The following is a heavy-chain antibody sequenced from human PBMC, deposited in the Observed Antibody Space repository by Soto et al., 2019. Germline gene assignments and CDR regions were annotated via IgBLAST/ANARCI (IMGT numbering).Heavy chain of an antibody. CDR3: ARSWGLDGSYYAFLDY. Sequence: GGSLRLSCAASGFPFSRHGMHWVRQAPGKGLEWVAVIWHDGNNQYYADSVKGRFTISRDNSKNMLFLQMKSLRAEDTAVYYCARSWGLDGSYYAFLDYWGQGTPVTVPQ. CDR1: GFPFSRHG. CDR2: IWHDGNNQ. J-gene: IGHJ4*02. D-gene: IGHD1-26*01. V-gene: IGHV3-33*01.